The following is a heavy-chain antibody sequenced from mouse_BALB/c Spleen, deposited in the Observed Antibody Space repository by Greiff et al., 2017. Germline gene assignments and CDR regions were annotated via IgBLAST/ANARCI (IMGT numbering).Heavy chain of an antibody. J-gene: IGHJ4*01. Sequence: VQLKESGGGLVKPGGSLKLSCAASGFAFSSYDMSWVRQTPEKRLEWVAYISSGGGSTYYPDTVKGRFTISRDNAKNTLYLQMSSLKSEDTAMYYCARHYYGSSYYAMDYWGQGTSVTVSS. CDR2: ISSGGGST. CDR3: ARHYYGSSYYAMDY. D-gene: IGHD1-1*01. CDR1: GFAFSSYD. V-gene: IGHV5-12-1*01.